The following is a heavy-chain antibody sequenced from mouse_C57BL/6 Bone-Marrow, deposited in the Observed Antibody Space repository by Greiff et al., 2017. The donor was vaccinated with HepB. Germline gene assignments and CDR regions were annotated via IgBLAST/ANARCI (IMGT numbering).Heavy chain of an antibody. V-gene: IGHV1-59*01. D-gene: IGHD1-1*01. CDR1: GYTFTSYW. Sequence: QVQLQQPGAELVRPGTSVKLSCKASGYTFTSYWMHWVKQRPGQGLEWIGVIDPSDSYTNYNQKFKGKATLTVDTYSSTAYMQLSSLTSEDSAVYYCASPNYYGSSYGVAYWGQGTLVTVSA. J-gene: IGHJ3*01. CDR3: ASPNYYGSSYGVAY. CDR2: IDPSDSYT.